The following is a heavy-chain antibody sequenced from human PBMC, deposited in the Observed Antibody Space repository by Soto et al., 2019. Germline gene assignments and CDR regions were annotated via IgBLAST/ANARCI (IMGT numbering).Heavy chain of an antibody. CDR1: GGSISSGGYY. V-gene: IGHV4-31*03. CDR3: ARGRGEDYSYYGMDV. D-gene: IGHD4-17*01. Sequence: RSLTCTVSGGSISSGGYYWSWIRQHPGKGLEWIGYIYYSGSTYYNPSLKSRVTISVDTSKNQFSLKLSSVTAAATAVYYCARGRGEDYSYYGMDVWDQGPTVTVSS. J-gene: IGHJ6*02. CDR2: IYYSGST.